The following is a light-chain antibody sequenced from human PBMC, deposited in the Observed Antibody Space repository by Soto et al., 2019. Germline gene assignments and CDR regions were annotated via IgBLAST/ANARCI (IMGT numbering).Light chain of an antibody. J-gene: IGKJ1*01. V-gene: IGKV3-20*01. Sequence: HSPGSLSLTPGQRAILSCRSGQNITNSYLDWYQQKPGQAPKLVIYAASSRDSGVPYRFSGSGSGTDFTLTISSLEPEDFAVYYCQQYYSTPWMFGQGTKVDIK. CDR2: AAS. CDR3: QQYYSTPWM. CDR1: QNITNSY.